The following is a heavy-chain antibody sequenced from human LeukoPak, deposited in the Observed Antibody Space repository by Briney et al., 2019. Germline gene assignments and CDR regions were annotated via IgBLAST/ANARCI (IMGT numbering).Heavy chain of an antibody. V-gene: IGHV3-53*04. CDR2: IYSGGST. CDR3: ARVGGYYDSSEAFDI. J-gene: IGHJ3*02. D-gene: IGHD3-22*01. CDR1: GFTVSSNY. Sequence: PGGSLRLSCAASGFTVSSNYMSWVRQAPGKGLEWVSVIYSGGSTYYADSVKGRFTISRHNSKNTLYLQMNSLRAEDTAVYYCARVGGYYDSSEAFDIWGQGTMVTVSS.